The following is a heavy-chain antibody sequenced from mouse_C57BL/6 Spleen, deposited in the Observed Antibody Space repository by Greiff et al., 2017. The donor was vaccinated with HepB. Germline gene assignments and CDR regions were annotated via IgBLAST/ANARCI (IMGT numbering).Heavy chain of an antibody. J-gene: IGHJ1*03. Sequence: VQLQQSGPELVKPGASVKISCKASGYSFTSYYIHWVKQRPGQGLEWIGWIYPGSGNTKYNEKFKGKATLTADTSSSTAYMQLSSLTSEDSAVYYCAREGDVWYFDVWGTGTTVTVSS. CDR2: IYPGSGNT. CDR1: GYSFTSYY. V-gene: IGHV1-66*01. D-gene: IGHD3-3*01. CDR3: AREGDVWYFDV.